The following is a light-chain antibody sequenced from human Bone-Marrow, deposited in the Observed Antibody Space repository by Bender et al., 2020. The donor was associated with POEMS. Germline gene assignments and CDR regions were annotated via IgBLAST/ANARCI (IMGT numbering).Light chain of an antibody. V-gene: IGLV1-47*01. Sequence: QSVLTQSPSTSETPGQAVTISCSGGSSNIGSNYVFWYQHLPGTAPKLLIYKYNQRPSGVPDRFSASKSGTSASLAIGGLRSEDEGVYYCAAWDDRLNALIFGGGTKVTVL. CDR3: AAWDDRLNALI. CDR1: SSNIGSNY. CDR2: KYN. J-gene: IGLJ2*01.